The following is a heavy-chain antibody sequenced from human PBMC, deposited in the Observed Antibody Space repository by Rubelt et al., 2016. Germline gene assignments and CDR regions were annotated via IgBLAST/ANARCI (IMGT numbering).Heavy chain of an antibody. CDR2: INAGNGNT. D-gene: IGHD5-18*01. CDR1: GYTFTSYA. CDR3: ARSKDTAMVTDADWYFDL. V-gene: IGHV1-3*01. J-gene: IGHJ2*01. Sequence: QVQLVQSGAEVKKPGASVKVSCKAPGYTFTSYAMHWVRQAPGHRLEWMGWINAGNGNTTYSQKFQGRVTITRETSASTAYMELSSLRSEDTAVYYCARSKDTAMVTDADWYFDLWGRGTLVTVSS.